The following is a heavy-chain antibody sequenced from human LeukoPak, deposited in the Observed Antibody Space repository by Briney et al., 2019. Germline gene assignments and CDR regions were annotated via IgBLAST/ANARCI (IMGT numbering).Heavy chain of an antibody. CDR1: GFTFKSHS. Sequence: PGGSVRLSCAASGFTFKSHSMNWVRQAPGRGLEGVSYISSRRGSTIYYADSVKGRFTISRHSPKNSLYLQMTSLRAEHTAVYYCPRDRGWEVPDAFDVWGQGTMVTVSS. CDR2: ISSRRGSTI. V-gene: IGHV3-48*01. J-gene: IGHJ3*01. CDR3: PRDRGWEVPDAFDV. D-gene: IGHD1-26*01.